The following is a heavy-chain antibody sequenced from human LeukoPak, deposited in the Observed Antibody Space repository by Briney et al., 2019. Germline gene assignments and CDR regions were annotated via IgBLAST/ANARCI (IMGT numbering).Heavy chain of an antibody. J-gene: IGHJ4*02. V-gene: IGHV3-49*04. D-gene: IGHD6-6*01. CDR1: GFTFGDYA. Sequence: PGRSLRLSCTASGFTFGDYAMSWVRQAPGKGLEWVGLIRSKPNGGTTEYAASVKGRFTISRDESKSIAYLQINSLKTEDTAVYYCSRGDSSSGYWGQGTLVTVSS. CDR3: SRGDSSSGY. CDR2: IRSKPNGGTT.